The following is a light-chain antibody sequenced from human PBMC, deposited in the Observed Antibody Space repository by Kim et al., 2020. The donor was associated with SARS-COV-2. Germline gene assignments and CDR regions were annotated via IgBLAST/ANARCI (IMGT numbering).Light chain of an antibody. Sequence: SVGDSVTIPCQASQDLRKFQKWYQPTPGQAPELLICGASTSRSGVQSRFSGSASGTDFTFTIRTLQREEITTYYCQQYKKLQAITFGRGTQVEIK. V-gene: IGKV1-33*01. CDR3: QQYKKLQAIT. CDR2: GAS. J-gene: IGKJ5*01. CDR1: QDLRKF.